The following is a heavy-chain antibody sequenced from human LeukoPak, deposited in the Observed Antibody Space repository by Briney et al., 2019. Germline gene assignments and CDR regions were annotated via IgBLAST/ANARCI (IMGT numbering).Heavy chain of an antibody. D-gene: IGHD1-14*01. CDR3: ARETTGWGGSDY. CDR2: INPDSGAT. J-gene: IGHJ4*02. Sequence: ASVKVSCKDPGSTLTGYNIYRVRPAPGQGLARMGWINPDSGATNYAQKFQGRVTMTGDTSISTAYMELSGLRSGDTAVYYCARETTGWGGSDYWGQGTLVTVSS. CDR1: GSTLTGYN. V-gene: IGHV1-2*02.